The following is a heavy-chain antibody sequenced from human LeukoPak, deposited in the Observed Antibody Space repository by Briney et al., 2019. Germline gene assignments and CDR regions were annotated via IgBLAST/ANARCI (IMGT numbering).Heavy chain of an antibody. J-gene: IGHJ4*02. CDR3: ARDPPHYYDSSSYDY. CDR2: INANSGAT. Sequence: SVKGSCKASGYTFSDYYMHWVRQAPGQGLYWMGWINANSGATKYAQKFQGRVTMTRDTSISTVYMELSRLRSDDTAVYYCARDPPHYYDSSSYDYWGQGTLVTVSS. D-gene: IGHD3-22*01. V-gene: IGHV1-2*02. CDR1: GYTFSDYY.